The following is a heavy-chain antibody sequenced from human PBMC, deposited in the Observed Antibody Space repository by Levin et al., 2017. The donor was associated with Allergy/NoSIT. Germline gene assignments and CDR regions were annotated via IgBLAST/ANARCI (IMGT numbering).Heavy chain of an antibody. CDR3: AREVSFVDLAAGY. V-gene: IGHV3-53*01. CDR2: IYGGGIT. J-gene: IGHJ4*02. D-gene: IGHD2-8*01. Sequence: PGGSLRLSCAASGFNVNTNYMIWFRQAPGKGLEWVSLIYGGGITYYADSVKGRFTISRDNSKNTLHLQMNSLRGEATAAYDCAREVSFVDLAAGYWGQGTLVTVSS. CDR1: GFNVNTNY.